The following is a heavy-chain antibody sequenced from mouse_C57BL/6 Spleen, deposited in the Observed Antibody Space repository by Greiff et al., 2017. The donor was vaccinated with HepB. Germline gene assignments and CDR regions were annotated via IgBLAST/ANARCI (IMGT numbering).Heavy chain of an antibody. D-gene: IGHD2-4*01. CDR2: INPNNGGT. CDR3: ASIYYDYAMDY. V-gene: IGHV1-26*01. CDR1: GYTFTDYY. Sequence: VQLQQSGPELVKPGASVKISCKASGYTFTDYYMNWVKQSHGKSLEWIGDINPNNGGTSYNQKFKGKATLTVDKSSSTAYMELRSLTSEDSAVYYCASIYYDYAMDYWGQGTSVTVSS. J-gene: IGHJ4*01.